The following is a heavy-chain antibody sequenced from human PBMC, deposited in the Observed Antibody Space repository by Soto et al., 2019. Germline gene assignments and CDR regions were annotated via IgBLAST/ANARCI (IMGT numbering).Heavy chain of an antibody. V-gene: IGHV4-39*01. CDR1: GGSISSGSFY. CDR2: SYYSGST. D-gene: IGHD7-27*01. Sequence: QLQLQESGPGLVKPSETLSLTCTVSGGSISSGSFYWGWIRQPPGKVLEYIGSSYYSGSTYYNPSLKSRVTMXXNXSXXQLSLNLSSVTAADTPVYYCARLTIALTGADAFDIWGQGRMVTVSS. CDR3: ARLTIALTGADAFDI. J-gene: IGHJ3*02.